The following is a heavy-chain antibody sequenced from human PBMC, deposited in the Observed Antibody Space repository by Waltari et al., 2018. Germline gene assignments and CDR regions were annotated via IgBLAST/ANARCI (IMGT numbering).Heavy chain of an antibody. Sequence: EVQLVESGGGLVKPGGSLRLSCAASGFTFSNAWMSWVRQAPGKGLEWVGRIKSKTDGGTTDYAAPVKGRFTISRDDSKNTLYLQMNSLKTEDTAVYYCTTARVVRLYYFDYWGQGTLVTVSS. J-gene: IGHJ4*02. D-gene: IGHD3-3*01. CDR1: GFTFSNAW. CDR2: IKSKTDGGTT. CDR3: TTARVVRLYYFDY. V-gene: IGHV3-15*01.